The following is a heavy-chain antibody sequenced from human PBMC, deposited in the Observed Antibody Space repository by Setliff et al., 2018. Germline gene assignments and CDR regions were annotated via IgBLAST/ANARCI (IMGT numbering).Heavy chain of an antibody. J-gene: IGHJ6*03. CDR3: ASHFLTVMKYYYYMDV. CDR2: IMPKFGTP. Sequence: ASVKVSCKASGGIFSSYCISWVRQAPGQGLEWMGGIMPKFGTPNRSQKFQGSVTITADESTSTAYMELSGLTSEDTAVYYCASHFLTVMKYYYYMDVWGKGTTVTVSS. V-gene: IGHV1-69*13. CDR1: GGIFSSYC. D-gene: IGHD5-18*01.